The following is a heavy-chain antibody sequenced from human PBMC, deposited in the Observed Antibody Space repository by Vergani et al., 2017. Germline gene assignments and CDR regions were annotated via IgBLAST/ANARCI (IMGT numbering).Heavy chain of an antibody. CDR1: GDSMNTYY. V-gene: IGHV4-59*12. D-gene: IGHD2-8*01. CDR3: AREGYCTNGVCFTLFDV. CDR2: IYDSGDT. J-gene: IGHJ4*02. Sequence: QVQLQESGPGLVKPSETLSLTCSVSGDSMNTYYWTWIRQPPGKGLEWIGYIYDSGDTKYNPSLKSRVTMSLDTSKNQFSLNLRSVTAADTAVYYCAREGYCTNGVCFTLFDVWGQGALVTVSS.